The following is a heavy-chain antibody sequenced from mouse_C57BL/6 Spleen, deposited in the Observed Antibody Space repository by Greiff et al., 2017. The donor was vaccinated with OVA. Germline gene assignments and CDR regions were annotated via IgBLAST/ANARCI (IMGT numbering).Heavy chain of an antibody. CDR2: IDPSDSYT. D-gene: IGHD5-5*01. V-gene: IGHV1-59*01. Sequence: QVQLQQPGAELVRPGTSVKLSCKASGYTFTSYWMHWVKQRPGQGLEWIGVIDPSDSYTNYNQKFKGKATLTVDTSSSTAYMQLSSLTSEDSSVYYCARSTLPWYFDVWGTGTTVTVSS. J-gene: IGHJ1*03. CDR1: GYTFTSYW. CDR3: ARSTLPWYFDV.